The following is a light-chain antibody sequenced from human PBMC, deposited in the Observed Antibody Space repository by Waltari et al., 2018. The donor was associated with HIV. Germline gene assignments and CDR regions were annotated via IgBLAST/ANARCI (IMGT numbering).Light chain of an antibody. J-gene: IGKJ1*01. CDR1: QSFSSN. CDR3: QQYNIWPWT. Sequence: EVVMTQPPATLSVSPGERGTLSCRASQSFSSNLAWYQQKPGQPPRLLIYGASSRAAGVPARFSGSGSGTEFTLTISSLQSEDFAVYYCQQYNIWPWTFGQGTKVEVK. CDR2: GAS. V-gene: IGKV3-15*01.